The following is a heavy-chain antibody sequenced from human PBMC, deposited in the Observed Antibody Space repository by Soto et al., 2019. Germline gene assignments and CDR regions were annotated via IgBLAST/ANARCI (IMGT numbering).Heavy chain of an antibody. CDR3: ATSLWFGTQVEL. J-gene: IGHJ5*02. CDR1: GGYFNDNY. Sequence: QVQLQQWGAGLLKPSETLSLSCAVYGGYFNDNYYTWFRQPPGKGLEWIGEISRSGTTKYIPALKSLASISVATSKTQVSLMVTSVTAADTAVYYCATSLWFGTQVELWGQGALVTVSS. CDR2: ISRSGTT. D-gene: IGHD3-10*01. V-gene: IGHV4-34*01.